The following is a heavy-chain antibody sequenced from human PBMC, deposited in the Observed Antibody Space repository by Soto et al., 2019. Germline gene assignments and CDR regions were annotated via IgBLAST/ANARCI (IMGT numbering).Heavy chain of an antibody. J-gene: IGHJ4*02. CDR1: GFSLVGPGVG. CDR3: AHAFQLRIFDY. Sequence: SGPTLVNPTQTLTLTCSFSGFSLVGPGVGVGWIRQPPGEALEWLALIYGDDDKRYSPSLKTRLTVTKDSSKNQVVLTLTNVDPVDTATLGCAHAFQLRIFDYWGQGALVTVSS. V-gene: IGHV2-5*02. CDR2: IYGDDDK. D-gene: IGHD7-27*01.